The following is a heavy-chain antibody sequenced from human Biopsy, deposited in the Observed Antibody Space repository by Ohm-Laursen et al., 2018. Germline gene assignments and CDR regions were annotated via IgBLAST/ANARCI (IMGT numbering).Heavy chain of an antibody. D-gene: IGHD3-16*02. V-gene: IGHV3-30*18. Sequence: SLRLSCAASGFTFNKAWMTWVRHTAGKGLEWVAGTSFDGDKEHYADFVEDRFTISRDNSEDTLHLQMNSLRVEDTAVYYCAKGQFSGSYHFDYWGQGSLVTVSS. J-gene: IGHJ4*02. CDR3: AKGQFSGSYHFDY. CDR2: TSFDGDKE. CDR1: GFTFNKAW.